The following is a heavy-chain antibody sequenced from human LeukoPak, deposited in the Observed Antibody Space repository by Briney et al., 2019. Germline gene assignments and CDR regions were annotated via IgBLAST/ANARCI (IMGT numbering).Heavy chain of an antibody. CDR1: GFTFSSSW. CDR3: ARDRYNQYGMDV. Sequence: GGSLRLSCVASGFTFSSSWIHWVRQAPGKGLVWVSRINGDGAITSYADSVKGRFIISRDNAKDTLSLVMNSLRADDTAVYYCARDRYNQYGMDVWGLGTTVTVSS. J-gene: IGHJ6*02. V-gene: IGHV3-74*01. CDR2: INGDGAIT. D-gene: IGHD1-1*01.